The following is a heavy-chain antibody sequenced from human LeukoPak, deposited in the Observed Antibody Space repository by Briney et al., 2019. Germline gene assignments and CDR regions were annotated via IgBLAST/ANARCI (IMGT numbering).Heavy chain of an antibody. CDR2: ISSSSSTI. CDR1: GFTFDDYS. J-gene: IGHJ6*03. Sequence: PGGSLRLSCAASGFTFDDYSMNWVRQAPGKGLEWVSYISSSSSTIYYADSVKGRFTISRDNAKNSLYLQMNSLRAEGTAVYYCARDIVVVPAAISPYYYYYYMDVWGKGTTVTVSS. CDR3: ARDIVVVPAAISPYYYYYYMDV. V-gene: IGHV3-48*01. D-gene: IGHD2-2*01.